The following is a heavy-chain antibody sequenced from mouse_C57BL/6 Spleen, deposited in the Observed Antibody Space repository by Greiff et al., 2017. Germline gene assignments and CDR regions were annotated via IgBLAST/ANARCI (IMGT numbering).Heavy chain of an antibody. CDR2: IRSKSNNYAT. J-gene: IGHJ3*01. Sequence: EVKLVESGGGLVQPKGSLKLSCAASGFSFNTYAMNWVRQAPGKGLEWVARIRSKSNNYATYYADSVKDRFTISRDDSESMLYLQMINLKTEDTAMYYCVSLTGIAYWGQGTLVTVSA. CDR1: GFSFNTYA. D-gene: IGHD4-1*01. CDR3: VSLTGIAY. V-gene: IGHV10-1*01.